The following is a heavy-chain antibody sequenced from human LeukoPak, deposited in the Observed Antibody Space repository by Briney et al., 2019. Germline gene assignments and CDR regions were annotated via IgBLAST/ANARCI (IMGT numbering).Heavy chain of an antibody. CDR3: ARAPSDSSGYYPEDFQH. CDR2: TKSDGST. CDR1: GFTFSSYW. V-gene: IGHV3-74*01. D-gene: IGHD3-22*01. Sequence: PGGSLRLSCAASGFTFSSYWMHWVRQAPGKGLVWVSLTKSDGSTKYADSVKGRFTISRDNAKNTLYLQMNSLRAEDTAVYYCARAPSDSSGYYPEDFQHWGQGTLVTVSS. J-gene: IGHJ1*01.